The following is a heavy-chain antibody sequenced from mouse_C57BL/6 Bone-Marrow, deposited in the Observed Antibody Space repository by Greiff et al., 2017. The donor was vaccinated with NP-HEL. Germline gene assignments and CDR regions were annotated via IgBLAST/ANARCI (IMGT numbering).Heavy chain of an antibody. Sequence: VQLQQPGAELVRPGSSVKLSCKASGYTFTSYWMHWVKQRPIQGLEWIGNIDPSDSETHYNQKFKDKATLTVDKSSSTAYMQLSSLTSEDSAGYYCARQASHSSGYVNYYAMDYWGQGTSVTVSA. CDR2: IDPSDSET. J-gene: IGHJ4*01. CDR3: ARQASHSSGYVNYYAMDY. V-gene: IGHV1-52*01. D-gene: IGHD3-2*02. CDR1: GYTFTSYW.